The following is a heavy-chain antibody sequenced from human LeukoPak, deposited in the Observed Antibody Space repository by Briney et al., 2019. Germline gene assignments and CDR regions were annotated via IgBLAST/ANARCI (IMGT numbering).Heavy chain of an antibody. Sequence: SGGSLRLSCAASGFTFSSYAMSWVRQAPGKGLEWVSAISGSGGSTYYADSVKGRFTISGDNSKNTLYLQMNGLRAEDTAVYYCAKDGARIAAAGPIDYWGQGTLVTVSS. D-gene: IGHD6-13*01. CDR1: GFTFSSYA. V-gene: IGHV3-23*01. CDR3: AKDGARIAAAGPIDY. CDR2: ISGSGGST. J-gene: IGHJ4*02.